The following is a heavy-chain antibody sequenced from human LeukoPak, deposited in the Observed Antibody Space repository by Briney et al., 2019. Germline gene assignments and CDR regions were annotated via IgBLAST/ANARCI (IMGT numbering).Heavy chain of an antibody. V-gene: IGHV3-23*01. D-gene: IGHD5-24*01. Sequence: GGSLRLSCAASGFTFSSYAMSWVRQAPGKGLEWVSAISGSCGSTYYADSVKGRFTISRDNSKNTLYLQMNSLRAEGTAVYYCAKEDEMATIPYFDYWGQGTLVTVSS. CDR2: ISGSCGST. CDR1: GFTFSSYA. CDR3: AKEDEMATIPYFDY. J-gene: IGHJ4*02.